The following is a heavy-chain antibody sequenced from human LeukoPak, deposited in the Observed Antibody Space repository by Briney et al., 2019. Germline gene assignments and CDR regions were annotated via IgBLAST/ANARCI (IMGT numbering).Heavy chain of an antibody. D-gene: IGHD5-18*01. CDR3: ARAPGGYSYGTPNFDY. CDR2: ITSSSTYI. Sequence: GGSLRLSCAASGFTFSSYSMNWIRQAPGKGLEWVSSITSSSTYISYADSVKGRFTISRDNAKNSLYLQMNSLRAEDTAVYYCARAPGGYSYGTPNFDYWGQGTLVTVSS. J-gene: IGHJ4*02. V-gene: IGHV3-21*01. CDR1: GFTFSSYS.